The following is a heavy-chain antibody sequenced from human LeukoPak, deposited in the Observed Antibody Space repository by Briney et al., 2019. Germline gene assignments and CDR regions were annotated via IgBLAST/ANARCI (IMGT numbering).Heavy chain of an antibody. CDR2: ISSSSSLI. D-gene: IGHD6-13*01. CDR1: GFTFSYYS. V-gene: IGHV3-21*01. J-gene: IGHJ6*03. Sequence: GGSLRLSCAGSGFTFSYYSMNWVRQAPGRRLEWVSCISSSSSLIFYSDSVRGRCTISRDNAKNLLYLHMNSLRVEDTAVYYCAKVDRGDYSSSPVPYYNYYMNVWGKGTTVTVSS. CDR3: AKVDRGDYSSSPVPYYNYYMNV.